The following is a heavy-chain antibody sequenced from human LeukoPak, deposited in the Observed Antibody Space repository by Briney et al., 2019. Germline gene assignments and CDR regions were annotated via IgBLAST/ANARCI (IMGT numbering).Heavy chain of an antibody. Sequence: PGGSLRLSCAASGFSFSSYYMHWVRQAPGKGLVWVSRIKSDGSVTGYADSVKGRFAISRDNAKNTMYLQMNSRRAEDTAVYYCARDWIDRGTFDPWGQGTLVTVSS. V-gene: IGHV3-74*01. D-gene: IGHD2-2*03. J-gene: IGHJ5*02. CDR1: GFSFSSYY. CDR3: ARDWIDRGTFDP. CDR2: IKSDGSVT.